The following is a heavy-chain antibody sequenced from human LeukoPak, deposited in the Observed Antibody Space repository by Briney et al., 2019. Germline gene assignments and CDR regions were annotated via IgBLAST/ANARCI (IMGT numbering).Heavy chain of an antibody. CDR1: GFTFHTYA. Sequence: GGSLRLSCAASGFTFHTYAMHWVRQAPGKGLDWVAVISFDEIDKFYADSVKGRFTISRDNSKNTLYLQMNSLRGEDTAIYYCARRDSSGYYYLVYWGQGTLVTVSS. J-gene: IGHJ4*02. CDR3: ARRDSSGYYYLVY. CDR2: ISFDEIDK. V-gene: IGHV3-30*04. D-gene: IGHD3-22*01.